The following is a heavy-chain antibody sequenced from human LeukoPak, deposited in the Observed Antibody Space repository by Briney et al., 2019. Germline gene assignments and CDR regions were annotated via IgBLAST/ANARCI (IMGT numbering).Heavy chain of an antibody. CDR1: GGSISPYY. D-gene: IGHD3-3*01. V-gene: IGHV4-59*12. Sequence: SETLSLTCTVSGGSISPYYWSWIRQPPGKGLEWIGYFFYSGSTNYNPSLKSRVTISVDTSKNQFSLKLSSVTAADTAVYYCARGHDFWSGSNWFDPWGQGTLVTVSS. CDR3: ARGHDFWSGSNWFDP. CDR2: FFYSGST. J-gene: IGHJ5*02.